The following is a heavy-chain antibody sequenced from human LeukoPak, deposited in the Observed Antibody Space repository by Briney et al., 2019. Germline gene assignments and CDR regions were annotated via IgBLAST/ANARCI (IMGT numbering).Heavy chain of an antibody. CDR1: GFTFSSYG. Sequence: TGGSLRLSCAASGFTFSSYGMHWVRQAPGKGLEWVAFIRYDGSNKYYADSVKGRFTISRDNSKNTLYLQMNSLRAEDTAVYYCAKIPGGKHSNYAGGRIYYSDYWGQGTLVTVSS. CDR2: IRYDGSNK. J-gene: IGHJ4*02. V-gene: IGHV3-30*02. D-gene: IGHD4-11*01. CDR3: AKIPGGKHSNYAGGRIYYSDY.